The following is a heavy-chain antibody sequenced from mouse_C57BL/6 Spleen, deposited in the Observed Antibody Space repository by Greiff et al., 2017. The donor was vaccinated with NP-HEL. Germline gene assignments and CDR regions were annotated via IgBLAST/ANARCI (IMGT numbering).Heavy chain of an antibody. J-gene: IGHJ4*01. V-gene: IGHV1-69*01. D-gene: IGHD2-2*01. CDR3: ARRGYGYDGGMDY. Sequence: QVQLKQPGAELVMPGASVKLSCKASGYTFTSYWMHWVKQRPGQGLEWIGEIDPSDSYTNYNQKFKGKSTLTVDKSSSTAYMQLSSLTSEDSAVYYCARRGYGYDGGMDYWGQGTSVTVSS. CDR1: GYTFTSYW. CDR2: IDPSDSYT.